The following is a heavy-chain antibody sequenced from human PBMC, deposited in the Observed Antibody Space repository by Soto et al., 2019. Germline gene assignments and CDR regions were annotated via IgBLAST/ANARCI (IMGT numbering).Heavy chain of an antibody. CDR3: ARHPSLYRHLEF. CDR1: GASITSGNYF. D-gene: IGHD4-4*01. CDR2: MYYRGTT. V-gene: IGHV4-39*01. Sequence: QLQLQESGPRLVKPSETLSLICSVSGASITSGNYFWAWIRQPPGKGLEWIGSMYYRGTTHYNSSHETRVSISADTAKNQISLNLNSVTAADTAIYFCARHPSLYRHLEFWGQGILVTVSS. J-gene: IGHJ4*02.